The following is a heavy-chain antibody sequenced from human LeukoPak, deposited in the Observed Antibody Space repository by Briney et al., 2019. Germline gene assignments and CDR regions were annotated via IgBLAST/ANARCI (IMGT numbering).Heavy chain of an antibody. CDR3: AKEEEGFCSGGSCSYSFDY. V-gene: IGHV3-23*01. CDR1: GFTFSSYA. Sequence: GGSLRLSCAASGFTFSSYAMSWVRQAPGKGLEWVSAISGSGGSTYYADSVKGRFTISRDNSKNTLYLQMNSLRAEDTAVYYCAKEEEGFCSGGSCSYSFDYWGQGTLVTVSS. CDR2: ISGSGGST. J-gene: IGHJ4*02. D-gene: IGHD2-15*01.